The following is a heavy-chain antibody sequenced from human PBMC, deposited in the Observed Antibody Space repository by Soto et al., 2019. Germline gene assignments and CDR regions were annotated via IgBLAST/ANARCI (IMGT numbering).Heavy chain of an antibody. CDR2: ISGSGEST. V-gene: IGHV3-23*01. D-gene: IGHD3-22*01. J-gene: IGHJ4*02. CDR3: AKNHPGYDSSGYYCYSDY. CDR1: GFIFNSYA. Sequence: GGSLRLSCSAPGFIFNSYAMGWVRQAPGKGLEWGSIISGSGESTYSADSVKGRFTISRDNSKTALSLHMNSLRVDDAAVYYCAKNHPGYDSSGYYCYSDYRGQGPLVTVSS.